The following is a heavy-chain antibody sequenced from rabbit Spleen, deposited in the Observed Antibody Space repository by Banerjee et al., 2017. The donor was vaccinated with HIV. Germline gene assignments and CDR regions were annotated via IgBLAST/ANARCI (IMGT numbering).Heavy chain of an antibody. CDR1: GVSLNDKDV. V-gene: IGHV1S45*01. J-gene: IGHJ4*01. CDR3: ARDLTSVIGWNFNL. Sequence: EQLGESGGGLVKPEGSLTLTCKASGVSLNDKDVMCWVRQAPGKGLEWIACINTYTDKGVYATWAKGRFTISRTSSTTVTLQMTSLTAADTATYFCARDLTSVIGWNFNLWGQGTLVTVS. CDR2: INTYTDKG. D-gene: IGHD1-1*01.